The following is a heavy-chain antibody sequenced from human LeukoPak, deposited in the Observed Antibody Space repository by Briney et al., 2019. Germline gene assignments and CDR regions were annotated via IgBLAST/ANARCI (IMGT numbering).Heavy chain of an antibody. Sequence: PSETLSLTCAVYGGSFSAYYWSWIRQSPGKGLEWIAEINPRGDTNYNPSVKSRVSISVDTSKNQFSLKVTSLTAADTAVYYCARGPTISETGYFDYWGQGTLVTVSS. CDR1: GGSFSAYY. D-gene: IGHD1-1*01. CDR3: ARGPTISETGYFDY. V-gene: IGHV4-34*01. CDR2: INPRGDT. J-gene: IGHJ4*03.